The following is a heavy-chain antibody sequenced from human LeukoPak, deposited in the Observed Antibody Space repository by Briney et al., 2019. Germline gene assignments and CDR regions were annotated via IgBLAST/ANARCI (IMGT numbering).Heavy chain of an antibody. CDR3: AREAGITIFFYYYYGMDV. CDR2: IWYDGSNK. Sequence: GRSLRLPCAASGFTFSSYGMHWVRQAPGKGLEWVAVIWYDGSNKYYADSVKGRFTISRDNSKNTLYLQMNSLRAEDTAVYYCAREAGITIFFYYYYGMDVWGKGTTVTVSS. CDR1: GFTFSSYG. V-gene: IGHV3-33*01. D-gene: IGHD3-9*01. J-gene: IGHJ6*04.